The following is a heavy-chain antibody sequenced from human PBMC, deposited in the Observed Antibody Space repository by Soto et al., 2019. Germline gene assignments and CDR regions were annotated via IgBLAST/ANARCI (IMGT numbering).Heavy chain of an antibody. Sequence: GGSLRLSCAASGFTFSSYAMSWVRQAPGKGLEWVSAISGSGGSTYYADSVKGRFTISRDNSKNTLYLQMSSLRAEDTAVYYCVKDGAYCGGDCYSAFDAFDIWGQGTMVTVSS. V-gene: IGHV3-23*01. CDR2: ISGSGGST. J-gene: IGHJ3*02. CDR1: GFTFSSYA. D-gene: IGHD2-21*02. CDR3: VKDGAYCGGDCYSAFDAFDI.